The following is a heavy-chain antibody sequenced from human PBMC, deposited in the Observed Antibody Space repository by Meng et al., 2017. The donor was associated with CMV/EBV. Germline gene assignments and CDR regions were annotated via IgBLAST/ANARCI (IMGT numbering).Heavy chain of an antibody. D-gene: IGHD3-3*01. J-gene: IGHJ4*02. CDR2: INPNSGGT. CDR1: YY. CDR3: ARVALRHDFWSGYYSSYYFDY. V-gene: IGHV1-2*02. Sequence: YYMHWVRQAPGQGLEWMGWINPNSGGTNYAQKFQGRVTMTRDTSISTAYMELSRLRSDDTAVYYCARVALRHDFWSGYYSSYYFDYWGQGTLVTVSS.